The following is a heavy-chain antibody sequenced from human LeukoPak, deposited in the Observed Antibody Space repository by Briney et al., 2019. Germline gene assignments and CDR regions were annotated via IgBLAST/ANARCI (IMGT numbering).Heavy chain of an antibody. Sequence: GGSLRLSCAASGFTVSSNYMSWVRQAPGKGLEWVSAISGSGGSTYYADSVKGRFTISRDNSKNTLYLQMNSLRAEDTAVYYCAKGPSGNPVTTWGQGTLVTVSS. CDR2: ISGSGGST. D-gene: IGHD4-17*01. J-gene: IGHJ5*02. CDR3: AKGPSGNPVTT. V-gene: IGHV3-23*01. CDR1: GFTVSSNY.